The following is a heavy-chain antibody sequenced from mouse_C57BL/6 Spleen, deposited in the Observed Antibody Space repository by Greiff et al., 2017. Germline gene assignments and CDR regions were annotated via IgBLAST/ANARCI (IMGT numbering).Heavy chain of an antibody. Sequence: VQLQQSGAELVRPGASVTLSCKASGYTFTDYEMHWVKQTPVHGLEWIGAIDPETGGTAYNQKFKGKAILTADKSSSTAYMELRGLTAEDSAVYYCTRSRYGFDYWGQGTTLTVSS. J-gene: IGHJ2*01. CDR3: TRSRYGFDY. CDR1: GYTFTDYE. V-gene: IGHV1-15*01. D-gene: IGHD2-14*01. CDR2: IDPETGGT.